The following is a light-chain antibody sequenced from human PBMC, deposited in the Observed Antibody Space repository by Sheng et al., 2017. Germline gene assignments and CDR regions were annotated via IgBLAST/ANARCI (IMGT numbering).Light chain of an antibody. CDR2: GRD. J-gene: IGLJ2*01. CDR3: DSRDTTGNRLV. CDR1: SLTGYY. V-gene: IGLV3-19*01. Sequence: SSELTQDPAVSVALGQTVRITCQGDSLTGYYVSWYQKKSGQAPILLIYGRDNRPSGIPDRFSGSYSENTASLTITGAQAEDEADYYCDSRDTTGNRLVFGGGTKVTVL.